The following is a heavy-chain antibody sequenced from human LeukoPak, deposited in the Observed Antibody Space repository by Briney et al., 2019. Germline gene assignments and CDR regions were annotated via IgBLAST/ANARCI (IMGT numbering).Heavy chain of an antibody. D-gene: IGHD3-22*01. Sequence: GGSLRLSCAASGFTFSNYAMSWVRQAPGKGLEWVSGISGSGGSNYYADSVKGRLTISRDNSKNTLYLQMDSLRAEDTAVYYCAKVGIRISLIVVVFTTADDWYFDLWGRGTLVTVSS. CDR2: ISGSGGSN. CDR3: AKVGIRISLIVVVFTTADDWYFDL. CDR1: GFTFSNYA. J-gene: IGHJ2*01. V-gene: IGHV3-23*01.